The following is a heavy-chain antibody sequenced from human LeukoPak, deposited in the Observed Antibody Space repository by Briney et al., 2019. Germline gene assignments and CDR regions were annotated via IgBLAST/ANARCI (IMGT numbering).Heavy chain of an antibody. CDR1: GGSFSGYY. V-gene: IGHV4-34*01. D-gene: IGHD3-22*01. J-gene: IGHJ4*02. Sequence: SETLSLTCAVYGGSFSGYYWSWIRQPPGKGLEWIGEINHSGSTNYNPSLKSRVTISVDTSKNQFSLKLSSVTAADTAVYYCARRERRNYYDSSGYYPYRATHFDYWGQGTLVTVSS. CDR3: ARRERRNYYDSSGYYPYRATHFDY. CDR2: INHSGST.